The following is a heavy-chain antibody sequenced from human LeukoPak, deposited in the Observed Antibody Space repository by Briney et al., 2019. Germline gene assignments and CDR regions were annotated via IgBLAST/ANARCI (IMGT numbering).Heavy chain of an antibody. V-gene: IGHV4-59*10. CDR3: ARGGHYDPARSHLFQYMDI. J-gene: IGHJ6*03. Sequence: SETLSLTCSVFGASMSNYYWSWIRQSAGKGLEWIGRVYSSGSTNYIASLESRVSVSVDTSKNQFSLNLRSVTAADTAVYFCARGGHYDPARSHLFQYMDIWGKGTTVTVSS. D-gene: IGHD4-17*01. CDR2: VYSSGST. CDR1: GASMSNYY.